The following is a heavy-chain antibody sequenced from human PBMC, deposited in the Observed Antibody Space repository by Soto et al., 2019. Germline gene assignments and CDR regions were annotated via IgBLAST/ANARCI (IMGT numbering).Heavy chain of an antibody. Sequence: QVQLVQSGAEVKKPGSSVRVSCQASGGTFTTYAFNWVRQAPGQGLGWMGGIIPMYNKANYAQNFLGRVTLSADPSTSTAYMELTTLRSEDTAVHFSARGYSGGYSYAMDVWGQGTTVTVSS. CDR2: IIPMYNKA. V-gene: IGHV1-69*01. J-gene: IGHJ6*02. CDR1: GGTFTTYA. D-gene: IGHD4-4*01. CDR3: ARGYSGGYSYAMDV.